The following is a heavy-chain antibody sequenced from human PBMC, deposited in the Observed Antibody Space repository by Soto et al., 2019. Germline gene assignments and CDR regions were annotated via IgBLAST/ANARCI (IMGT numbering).Heavy chain of an antibody. CDR3: AVPGIAVAGRYPVAFDY. D-gene: IGHD6-19*01. CDR1: GYTFSNYG. CDR2: ISLNSGGT. J-gene: IGHJ4*02. V-gene: IGHV1-2*02. Sequence: ASVKVSCKTSGYTFSNYGITWVRQAPGQPLEWMGWISLNSGGTNYAQKFQGRVTMTRDTSTSTAYMELSRLRSDDTAVYYCAVPGIAVAGRYPVAFDYWGQGTLVTVSS.